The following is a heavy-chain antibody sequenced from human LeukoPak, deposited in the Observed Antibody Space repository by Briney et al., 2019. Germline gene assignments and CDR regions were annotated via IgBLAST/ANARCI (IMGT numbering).Heavy chain of an antibody. J-gene: IGHJ4*02. Sequence: GGSLRLSCAASGFTFSSYAVHWVRQAPGKGLEWVAVISYDGSNKYYADSVRGRFTISRDNSKNTLYLQMNSLRAEDTAVYYCARGRVVVPAAILDYWGQGTLVTVSS. V-gene: IGHV3-30*01. D-gene: IGHD2-2*02. CDR1: GFTFSSYA. CDR3: ARGRVVVPAAILDY. CDR2: ISYDGSNK.